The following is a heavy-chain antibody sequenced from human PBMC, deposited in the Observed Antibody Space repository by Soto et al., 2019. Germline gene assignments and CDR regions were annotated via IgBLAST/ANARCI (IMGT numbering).Heavy chain of an antibody. CDR1: GFIFIDYY. V-gene: IGHV3-11*01. Sequence: GGSLRLSCAASGFIFIDYYMSWIRQAQGKGLEWVSYISTSGDTIYYADSVKGRFTISRDNAQNSLYLQMNSLRAEDTAIYYCARDAPYCSSTTCHTRNPRCFDPWGQGTLVTVSS. CDR2: ISTSGDTI. CDR3: ARDAPYCSSTTCHTRNPRCFDP. D-gene: IGHD2-2*02. J-gene: IGHJ5*02.